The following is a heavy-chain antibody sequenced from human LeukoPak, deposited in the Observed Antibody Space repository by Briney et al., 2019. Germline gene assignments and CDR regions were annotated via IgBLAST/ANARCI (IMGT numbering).Heavy chain of an antibody. CDR2: ISYDGSNK. CDR1: GFTFSSYA. V-gene: IGHV3-30-3*01. Sequence: PGGSLRLSCAASGFTFSSYAMHWVRQAPGKGLEWVAVISYDGSNKYYADSVEGRFTISRDNSKNTLYLQLNSLRAEDTAVYYCARGGSKYWGQGTLVTVSS. J-gene: IGHJ4*02. CDR3: ARGGSKY. D-gene: IGHD2/OR15-2a*01.